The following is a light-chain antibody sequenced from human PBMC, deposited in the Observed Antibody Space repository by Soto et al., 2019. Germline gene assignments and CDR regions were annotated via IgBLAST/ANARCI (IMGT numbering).Light chain of an antibody. CDR3: QSYDSSLSGSDV. J-gene: IGLJ1*01. V-gene: IGLV1-40*01. Sequence: HCVLKQPASVSGAPGRRVTISCTRSSSNIGAGYDVHWYQQLPGTAPKLLIYGNSNRPSGVPDRFSGSKSGTSASLAITGLQAEDEADYYCQSYDSSLSGSDVFGTGTKVTVL. CDR2: GNS. CDR1: SSNIGAGYD.